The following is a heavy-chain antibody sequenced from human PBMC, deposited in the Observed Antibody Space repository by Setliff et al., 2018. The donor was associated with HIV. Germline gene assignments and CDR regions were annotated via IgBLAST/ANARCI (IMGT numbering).Heavy chain of an antibody. CDR3: ARGGRSLAAQTWFDP. V-gene: IGHV4-39*01. D-gene: IGHD6-6*01. CDR1: GVSISSGGYY. Sequence: SETLSLTCTVSGVSISSGGYYWAWIRQPPGKGLEWIGNILYGGTTFYNQSLNGRVTISVDTSKNQFSLKLSSVTAADTAVYYCARGGRSLAAQTWFDPWGQGTLVTVSS. CDR2: ILYGGTT. J-gene: IGHJ5*02.